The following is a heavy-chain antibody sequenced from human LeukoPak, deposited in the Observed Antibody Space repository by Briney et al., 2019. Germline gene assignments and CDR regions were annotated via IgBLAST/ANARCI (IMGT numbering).Heavy chain of an antibody. J-gene: IGHJ4*02. CDR2: ISYDGSNK. Sequence: GRSLRLSCAASGFTFSSYAMHWVRQAPGKGLEWVAVISYDGSNKYYADSVKGRFTISRDNSKNTLYLQMNSLRAEDTAVYYCAKEESYNCNDWAFDYWGQGTLVTVSS. CDR1: GFTFSSYA. V-gene: IGHV3-30-3*01. D-gene: IGHD1-20*01. CDR3: AKEESYNCNDWAFDY.